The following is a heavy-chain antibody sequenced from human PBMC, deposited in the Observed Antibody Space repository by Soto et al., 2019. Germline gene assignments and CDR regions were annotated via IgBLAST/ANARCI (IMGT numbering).Heavy chain of an antibody. CDR2: INAGNGDT. CDR1: GYTFTSYA. V-gene: IGHV1-3*01. CDR3: ARSIVVVTALDY. Sequence: ASVKVSCKASGYTFTSYAMHWLRQAPGQRLEWMGWINAGNGDTKYSQKFQGRVTITRDTSASTAYMELSSLRSEDTAVYYCARSIVVVTALDYWGQGTLVTVSS. D-gene: IGHD2-21*02. J-gene: IGHJ4*02.